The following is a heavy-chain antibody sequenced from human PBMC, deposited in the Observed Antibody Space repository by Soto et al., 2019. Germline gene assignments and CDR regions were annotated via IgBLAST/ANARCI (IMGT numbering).Heavy chain of an antibody. CDR2: IYQSGST. Sequence: QVQLQESGPGLVKPSGTLSLTCAVSGGSISSSTWWSWVRQPPGKGLEWIGEIYQSGSTNYNPSLKSRVTISLDKSKNQFSLELNSVTAADTAVYYCASEKLQYHQGPPDYGVDVWGQGTTVTVSS. V-gene: IGHV4-4*02. D-gene: IGHD4-4*01. J-gene: IGHJ6*02. CDR1: GGSISSSTW. CDR3: ASEKLQYHQGPPDYGVDV.